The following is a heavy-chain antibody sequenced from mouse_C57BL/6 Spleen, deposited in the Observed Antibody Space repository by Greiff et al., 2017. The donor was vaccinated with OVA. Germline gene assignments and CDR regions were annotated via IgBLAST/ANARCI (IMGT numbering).Heavy chain of an antibody. J-gene: IGHJ4*01. D-gene: IGHD2-3*01. Sequence: QVQLKQPGAELVKPGASVKLSCKASGYTFTSYWMHWVKQRPGRGLEWIGRIDPNSGGTKYNEKFKSKATLTVDKPSSTAYMQLSSLTSEYSAVYYCARGEGWLLRYYAMDYWGQGTSVTVSS. CDR1: GYTFTSYW. CDR3: ARGEGWLLRYYAMDY. CDR2: IDPNSGGT. V-gene: IGHV1-72*01.